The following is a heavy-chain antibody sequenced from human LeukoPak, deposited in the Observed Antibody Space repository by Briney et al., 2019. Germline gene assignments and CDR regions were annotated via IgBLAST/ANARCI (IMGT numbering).Heavy chain of an antibody. J-gene: IGHJ4*02. V-gene: IGHV1-18*01. Sequence: ASVKVSCKASGYTFTSYGISWVRQAPGQGLEWMGWISAYNGNTNYAQKLQGRVTMATDTSTSTAYMELRSLRSDDTAVYYCARDETHYSGYMPRDWGQGTLVTVSS. CDR3: ARDETHYSGYMPRD. CDR1: GYTFTSYG. D-gene: IGHD5-12*01. CDR2: ISAYNGNT.